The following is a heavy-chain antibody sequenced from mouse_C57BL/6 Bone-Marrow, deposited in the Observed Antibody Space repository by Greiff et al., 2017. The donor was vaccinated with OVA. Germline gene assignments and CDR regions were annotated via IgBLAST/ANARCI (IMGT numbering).Heavy chain of an antibody. CDR2: ISSGSSTI. CDR3: ARRLGRN. Sequence: EVMLVESGGGLVKPGGSLKLSCAASGFTFSDYGMHWVRQAPEKGLEWVAYISSGSSTIYYADTVKGRFTISRDNAKNTQFLQLTSLRSEVTAMYYCARRLGRNWGQGTLVTVSA. J-gene: IGHJ3*01. CDR1: GFTFSDYG. D-gene: IGHD4-1*01. V-gene: IGHV5-17*01.